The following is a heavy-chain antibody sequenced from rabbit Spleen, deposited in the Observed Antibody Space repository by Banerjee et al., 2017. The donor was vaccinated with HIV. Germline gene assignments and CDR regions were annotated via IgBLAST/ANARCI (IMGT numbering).Heavy chain of an antibody. CDR2: IYVGSGGST. V-gene: IGHV1S45*01. Sequence: QEQLVESGGGLVKPEGSLTLTCKASGFDLSRYYHMCWVRQAPGKGLEWIACIYVGSGGSTYYAPWAKGRFTISKTSSTTVTLQMTSLTAADTATYFCTRQSDLWGPGTLVTVS. D-gene: IGHD3-3*01. CDR1: GFDLSRYYH. J-gene: IGHJ4*01. CDR3: TRQSDL.